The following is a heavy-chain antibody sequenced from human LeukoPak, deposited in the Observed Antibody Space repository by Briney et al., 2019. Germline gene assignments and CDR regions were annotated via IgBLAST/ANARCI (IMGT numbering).Heavy chain of an antibody. Sequence: GGSLRLSCAASGLTLSGAWMSWVRQAPGKGLDWVSYISSGGSTKYYADSVRGRFTISRDNAKNSLYLQMDSLRAEDTAVYYCARDESRRDGYKGNYWGQGTLVTVSS. CDR1: GLTLSGAW. J-gene: IGHJ4*02. D-gene: IGHD5-12*01. CDR2: ISSGGSTK. V-gene: IGHV3-11*01. CDR3: ARDESRRDGYKGNY.